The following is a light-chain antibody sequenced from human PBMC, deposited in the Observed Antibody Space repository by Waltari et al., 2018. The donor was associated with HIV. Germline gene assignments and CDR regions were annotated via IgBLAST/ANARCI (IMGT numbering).Light chain of an antibody. CDR3: QVWDSSSGVV. Sequence: SYVLTQSPSVPVAPGKTARITCGGNNIGSKSVHWYQQKPGQAPVLGIYYDSDRPSGIPERFSGSNSGNTATLTISRVEAGDEADDYCQVWDSSSGVVFGGGTRLTVL. J-gene: IGLJ2*01. V-gene: IGLV3-21*04. CDR1: NIGSKS. CDR2: YDS.